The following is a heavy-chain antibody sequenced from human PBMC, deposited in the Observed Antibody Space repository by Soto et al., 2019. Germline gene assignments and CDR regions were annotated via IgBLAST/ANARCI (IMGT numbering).Heavy chain of an antibody. CDR3: ASGHDVWSGYYTGMVFDY. Sequence: GESLKISCKGSGYSFTSYWIGWVRQMPGKGLEWMGIIYPGDSDTRYSPSFQGQDTISADKSISTAYLHWSSLKASDTATYYCASGHDVWSGYYTGMVFDYWGQGTLVTVSS. CDR1: GYSFTSYW. D-gene: IGHD3-3*01. V-gene: IGHV5-51*01. J-gene: IGHJ4*02. CDR2: IYPGDSDT.